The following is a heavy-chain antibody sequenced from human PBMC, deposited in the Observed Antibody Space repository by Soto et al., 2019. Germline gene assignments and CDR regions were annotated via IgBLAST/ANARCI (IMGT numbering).Heavy chain of an antibody. J-gene: IGHJ6*04. CDR3: ARDPTYYYGSGSYMDV. CDR2: INPSGGST. CDR1: GYTFTSYY. V-gene: IGHV1-46*03. Sequence: ASVKVSCKASGYTFTSYYMHWVRQAPGQGLEWMGIINPSGGSTSYAQKFQGRVTMTRDTSTSTVHMELSSLRSEDTAVYYCARDPTYYYGSGSYMDVWGKGTTVTVSS. D-gene: IGHD3-10*01.